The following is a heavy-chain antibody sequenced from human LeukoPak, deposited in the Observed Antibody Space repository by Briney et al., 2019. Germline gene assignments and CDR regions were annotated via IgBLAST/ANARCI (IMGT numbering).Heavy chain of an antibody. D-gene: IGHD2-15*01. V-gene: IGHV3-21*01. CDR1: GFTFSSYS. CDR3: ARDLLSMGGDY. J-gene: IGHJ4*02. Sequence: PGGSLRLSCAASGFTFSSYSMNWVRQAPGKGLEWVSSISSSSSYIYYADSVKGGFTISRDNAKNSLYLQMNSLRAEDTAVYYCARDLLSMGGDYWGQGTLVTVSS. CDR2: ISSSSSYI.